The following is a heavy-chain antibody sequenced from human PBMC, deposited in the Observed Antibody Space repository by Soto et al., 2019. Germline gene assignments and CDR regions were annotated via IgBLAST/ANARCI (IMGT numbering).Heavy chain of an antibody. V-gene: IGHV3-74*01. Sequence: GGSLRLSCAASGFSFSRYWMYWLRQGPGKGLEWVSRISSDGATASLPDSVEGRFAVSRDNAKSEVFLQMNSLRVDDTGVYFCARVQNEGFPTYFDNWGQGVLVTVSS. D-gene: IGHD1-1*01. CDR3: ARVQNEGFPTYFDN. CDR2: ISSDGATA. CDR1: GFSFSRYW. J-gene: IGHJ4*02.